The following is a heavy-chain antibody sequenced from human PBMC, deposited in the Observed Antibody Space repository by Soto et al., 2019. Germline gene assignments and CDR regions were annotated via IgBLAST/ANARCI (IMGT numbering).Heavy chain of an antibody. Sequence: QVQLVQSGAEVKKPGASVKVSCKASGYTFTSYGISWVRQAPGQGLEWMGWISAYNGNTNYAQKLQGRVTITTDTSTSTAYMELRSLRSDDTAVYYCARLYDFWSGYRAYYYYGMDVWGQGTTVTVSS. CDR2: ISAYNGNT. V-gene: IGHV1-18*01. J-gene: IGHJ6*02. D-gene: IGHD3-3*01. CDR3: ARLYDFWSGYRAYYYYGMDV. CDR1: GYTFTSYG.